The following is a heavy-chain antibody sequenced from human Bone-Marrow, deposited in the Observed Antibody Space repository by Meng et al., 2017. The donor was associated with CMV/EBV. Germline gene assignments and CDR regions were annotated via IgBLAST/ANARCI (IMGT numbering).Heavy chain of an antibody. Sequence: GFTLSNHYMDWVRKKPGKGVERVGSNRNKNSDYNKEYAAAVKGRFTISRDDSKNSLYLQMNTLETEDTAVYYCIRSSTGWINWFDSWGQGTLVTVSS. CDR2: NRNKNSDYNK. CDR3: IRSSTGWINWFDS. D-gene: IGHD6-19*01. V-gene: IGHV3-72*01. CDR1: GFTLSNHY. J-gene: IGHJ5*01.